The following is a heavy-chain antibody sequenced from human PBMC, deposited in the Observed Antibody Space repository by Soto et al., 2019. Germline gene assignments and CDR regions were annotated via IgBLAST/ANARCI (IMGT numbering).Heavy chain of an antibody. CDR2: ISSSGSTI. Sequence: GGSLRLSCAASGFTFSDYYMSWIRQAPGKGLEWVSYISSSGSTIYYADSVKGRFTISRDNAKNSLYLQMNSLRAEDTAVYYCARVRGISGSQIYYYYYGMDVWGQGTTVTVSS. CDR1: GFTFSDYY. D-gene: IGHD1-26*01. CDR3: ARVRGISGSQIYYYYYGMDV. J-gene: IGHJ6*02. V-gene: IGHV3-11*04.